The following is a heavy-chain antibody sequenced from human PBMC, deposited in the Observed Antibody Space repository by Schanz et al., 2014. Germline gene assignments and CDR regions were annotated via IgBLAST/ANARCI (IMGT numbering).Heavy chain of an antibody. V-gene: IGHV4-39*01. CDR1: GGSINSNSYY. D-gene: IGHD6-19*01. CDR2: VFYTGTT. CDR3: ARHGPLAGIPLDY. J-gene: IGHJ4*02. Sequence: QLQLQESGPGLVKPSETLSLICSVSGGSINSNSYYWGWIRQPPGKGLEWIGNVFYTGTTYTNPSLRSRLTLSVDTPNNQFSLKLTPVTAADTAVYFCARHGPLAGIPLDYWGRGTLVTVSS.